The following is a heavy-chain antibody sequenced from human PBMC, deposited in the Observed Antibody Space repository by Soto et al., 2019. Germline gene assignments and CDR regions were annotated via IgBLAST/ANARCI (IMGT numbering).Heavy chain of an antibody. D-gene: IGHD2-21*02. Sequence: QVQLVQSGAEVKKPGSSVKVSCKASGGTFSSYTISWVRQAPGQGLEWMGRIIPILGIANYAQKFQGRVTITADKSTSTAYMELSSLRSEDTAVYSCARTALTWAWFDPWGQGTLVTVSS. V-gene: IGHV1-69*02. CDR2: IIPILGIA. J-gene: IGHJ5*02. CDR3: ARTALTWAWFDP. CDR1: GGTFSSYT.